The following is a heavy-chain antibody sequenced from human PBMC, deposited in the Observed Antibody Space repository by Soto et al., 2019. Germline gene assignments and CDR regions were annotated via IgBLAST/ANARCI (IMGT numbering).Heavy chain of an antibody. CDR3: AKEISCSGGSCYNFDY. CDR2: ISGNGGST. J-gene: IGHJ4*02. V-gene: IGHV3-23*01. D-gene: IGHD2-15*01. Sequence: EVQLLESGGGLVQPGGSLRLSCAASGFTFSSYAMSWVRQAPGKGLEWVSAISGNGGSTYYADSVKGRFTISRDNSKNTLYLQMNSLRAEDTAVYYCAKEISCSGGSCYNFDYWGQGTLVTVSS. CDR1: GFTFSSYA.